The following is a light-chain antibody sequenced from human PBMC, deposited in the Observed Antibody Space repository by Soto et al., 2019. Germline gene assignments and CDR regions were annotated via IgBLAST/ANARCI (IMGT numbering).Light chain of an antibody. Sequence: EILMTQSPATLSVSPGARATLSCRASQSVSSNLAWYQHKPGQAPRLLIYGSSPRATGIPGRFSGSGSGTVFTLTISSLPSEDFGVYYCQQYNKWMWTFGRGTKVDIK. CDR3: QQYNKWMWT. V-gene: IGKV3-15*01. CDR2: GSS. CDR1: QSVSSN. J-gene: IGKJ1*01.